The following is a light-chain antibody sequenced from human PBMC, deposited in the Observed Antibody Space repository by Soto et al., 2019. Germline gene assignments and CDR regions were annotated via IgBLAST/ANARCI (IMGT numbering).Light chain of an antibody. Sequence: QSALTQPASVSGSPGQWITISCTGTSSDVGSYNLVSWYQQHPGKAPKLMIYEVSKRPSGVSNRFSGSKSGNTASLTISGLQAEDEADYYCCSYAGSSTFVFGTGTKVTV. J-gene: IGLJ1*01. CDR1: SSDVGSYNL. V-gene: IGLV2-23*02. CDR3: CSYAGSSTFV. CDR2: EVS.